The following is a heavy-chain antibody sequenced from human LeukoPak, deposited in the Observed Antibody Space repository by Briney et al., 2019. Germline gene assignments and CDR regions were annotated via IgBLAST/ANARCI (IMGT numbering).Heavy chain of an antibody. CDR1: GYSFCSYG. D-gene: IGHD2-15*01. CDR2: TSGYNDKQ. J-gene: IGHJ5*02. V-gene: IGHV1-18*01. CDR3: SRDWYCSGGSCYDCFDP. Sequence: ASGKLSCTAAGYSFCSYGISWVRQAPGQGLEWMCGTSGYNDKQKYAQKFQGRVTMTTDTSTSPAYIDLRSLRTDDTAVYYCSRDWYCSGGSCYDCFDPWGEGTLVTVSS.